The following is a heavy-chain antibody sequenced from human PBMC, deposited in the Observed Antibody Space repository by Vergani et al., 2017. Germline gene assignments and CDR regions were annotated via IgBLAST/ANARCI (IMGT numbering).Heavy chain of an antibody. CDR1: GFSFSGYW. CDR3: AKFRHQSYNNYDYFDY. D-gene: IGHD4-11*01. CDR2: IKSDGSIT. Sequence: EVQLVESGGGLIHPGGSLRLSCEGSGFSFSGYWMHWVRQSPEKGLVWVSRIKSDGSITNYADSVKGRFTISRDNAKNTLYLEMNSLRGDDTAVYYCAKFRHQSYNNYDYFDYWGQGTLVTVSS. V-gene: IGHV3-74*01. J-gene: IGHJ4*02.